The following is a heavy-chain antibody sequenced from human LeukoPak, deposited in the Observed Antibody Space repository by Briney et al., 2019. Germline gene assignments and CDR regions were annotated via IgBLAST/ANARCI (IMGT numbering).Heavy chain of an antibody. CDR3: ARGTPVPSYDFWSGPYYYYMDV. Sequence: PSETLSLTCTVSGGSISSYYWSWIRQPPGKGLEWIGYIYYSGSTNYNPSLKSRVTISVDTSKNQFSLKLSSVTAADTAVYYCARGTPVPSYDFWSGPYYYYMDVWGKGTTVTVSS. CDR2: IYYSGST. D-gene: IGHD3-3*01. J-gene: IGHJ6*03. CDR1: GGSISSYY. V-gene: IGHV4-59*01.